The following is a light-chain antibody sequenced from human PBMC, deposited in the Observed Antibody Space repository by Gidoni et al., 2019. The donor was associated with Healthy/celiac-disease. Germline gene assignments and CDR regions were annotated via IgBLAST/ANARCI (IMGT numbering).Light chain of an antibody. CDR1: QSISSN. V-gene: IGKV1-39*01. CDR2: AAA. CDR3: QQSYSTPPT. Sequence: DIQMTQSPSSLSASVGDRVTITCRASQSISSNLNWYQQKPGKAPKLLIYAAASLQSGVPSRFCSSRSWTNFILTISSLQPEDFATVYYQQSYSTPPTFGQGTKVEIK. J-gene: IGKJ1*01.